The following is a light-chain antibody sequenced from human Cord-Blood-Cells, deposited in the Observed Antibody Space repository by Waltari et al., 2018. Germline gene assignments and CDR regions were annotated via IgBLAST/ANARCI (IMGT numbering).Light chain of an antibody. CDR1: SSDVGSYNL. Sequence: QSALPQPASVSGSPGQSITISCTGTSSDVGSYNLVPWYQQHPGKAPKLMIYEGSKRPSGVSNRFSGSKSGNTASLTISGLQAEDEADYYCCSYAGSSTFYVFGTGTKVTVL. CDR3: CSYAGSSTFYV. V-gene: IGLV2-23*01. J-gene: IGLJ1*01. CDR2: EGS.